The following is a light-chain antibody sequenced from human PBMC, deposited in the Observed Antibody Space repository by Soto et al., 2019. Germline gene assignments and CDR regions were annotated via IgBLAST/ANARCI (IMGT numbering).Light chain of an antibody. J-gene: IGKJ2*01. Sequence: IQVTQSPSSLSASVGDRVTITCRASQDISSYLAWYQQKPGKAPTLLIYAASTLQSGVPSRFSGSGFGTDFTLTISSLQAEDFASYYCQHYDSYSATFGQGTKLEIK. CDR2: AAS. CDR1: QDISSY. CDR3: QHYDSYSAT. V-gene: IGKV1-9*01.